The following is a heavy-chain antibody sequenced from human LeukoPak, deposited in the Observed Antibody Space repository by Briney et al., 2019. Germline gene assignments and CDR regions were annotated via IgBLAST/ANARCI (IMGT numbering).Heavy chain of an antibody. V-gene: IGHV1-2*02. CDR2: INPNSGGT. J-gene: IGHJ4*02. CDR3: ARSGSGYVIRPRVAYFDY. Sequence: VASVKVSCMASGYTFTGYYMHWVRQAPGQGLEWMGWINPNSGGTNYAQKFQGRVTMTRDTSISTAYMELSRLRSDDTAVYFCARSGSGYVIRPRVAYFDYWGQGTLVTVSS. D-gene: IGHD5-12*01. CDR1: GYTFTGYY.